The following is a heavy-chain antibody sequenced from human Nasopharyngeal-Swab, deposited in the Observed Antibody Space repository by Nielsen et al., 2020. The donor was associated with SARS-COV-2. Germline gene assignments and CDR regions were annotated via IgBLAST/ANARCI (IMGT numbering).Heavy chain of an antibody. J-gene: IGHJ2*01. CDR3: AKDRGCSGGSCYVHWYFDL. CDR1: GFTVSSNY. CDR2: IYTGGST. D-gene: IGHD2-15*01. V-gene: IGHV3-66*01. Sequence: GGSLRLSCAASGFTVSSNYMNWVRQAPGKGLEWVSVIYTGGSTYYADSVKGRFTISRDNSKNTLYLQMNSLRAEDTAVYYCAKDRGCSGGSCYVHWYFDLWGRGTLVTVSS.